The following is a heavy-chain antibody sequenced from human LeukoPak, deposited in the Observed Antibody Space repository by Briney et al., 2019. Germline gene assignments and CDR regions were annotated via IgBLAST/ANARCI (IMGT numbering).Heavy chain of an antibody. D-gene: IGHD6-19*01. CDR2: ISYDGSHQ. J-gene: IGHJ4*02. CDR3: VKGGSSGWFDWFDY. V-gene: IGHV3-30*18. Sequence: GGSLRLSCAASGFSFSSYGIHWVRQAPGKGLEWVAVISYDGSHQHYADSVKGRFTISRDSSKNTLSLQMSSLSAEDTAVYYCVKGGSSGWFDWFDYWGQGTLVTVSS. CDR1: GFSFSSYG.